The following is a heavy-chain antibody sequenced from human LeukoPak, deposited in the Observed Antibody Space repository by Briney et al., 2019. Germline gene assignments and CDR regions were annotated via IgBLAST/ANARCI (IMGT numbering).Heavy chain of an antibody. CDR2: IYYSGST. D-gene: IGHD6-19*01. CDR3: AREGIAVAGFDY. CDR1: GGSISSGSYY. J-gene: IGHJ4*02. V-gene: IGHV4-61*01. Sequence: SETLSLTCTVSGGSISSGSYYWSWIRQPPGKGLEWIGYIYYSGSTNYNPSLKSRVTISVDTSKNQFSLKLSSVTAADTAVYYCAREGIAVAGFDYWGQGTLVTVSS.